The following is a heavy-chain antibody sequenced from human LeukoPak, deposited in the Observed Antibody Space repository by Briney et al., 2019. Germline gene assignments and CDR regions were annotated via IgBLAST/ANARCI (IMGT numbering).Heavy chain of an antibody. D-gene: IGHD1-14*01. J-gene: IGHJ6*03. CDR2: IYYSGST. Sequence: SETLSLTCTVSAGSISSYYWSWIRQPPGKGLEWTGNIYYSGSTNYNPSLKSRVTISVDTSKNHFSLKLSSVTAADTAVYYCARAPIGIYYYYYMDVWGKGTTVTVSS. CDR1: AGSISSYY. CDR3: ARAPIGIYYYYYMDV. V-gene: IGHV4-59*01.